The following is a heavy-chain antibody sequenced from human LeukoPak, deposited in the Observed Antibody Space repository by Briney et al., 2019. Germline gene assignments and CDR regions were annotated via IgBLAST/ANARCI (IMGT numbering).Heavy chain of an antibody. Sequence: GRSLRLSCAASGFTFSSYAMHWVRRAPGKGLEWAAVISYDGSNKYYADSVKGRFTISRDNSKNTLYLQMNSLRAEDTAVYYCAGGDYVNYWGQGTLVTVSS. CDR2: ISYDGSNK. D-gene: IGHD4-17*01. V-gene: IGHV3-30-3*01. CDR3: AGGDYVNY. J-gene: IGHJ4*02. CDR1: GFTFSSYA.